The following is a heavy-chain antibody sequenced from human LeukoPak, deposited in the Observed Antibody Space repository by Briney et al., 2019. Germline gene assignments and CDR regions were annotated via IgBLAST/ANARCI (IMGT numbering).Heavy chain of an antibody. CDR3: TRDQSRPEPVVPAAGLGY. V-gene: IGHV3-49*04. CDR2: IRSKAYGGTT. CDR1: GFTFGDYA. Sequence: PGGSLRLSCTASGFTFGDYAMSWVRQAPGKGLEWVGFIRSKAYGGTTEYAASVKGRFTISRDDSKSIAYLQMNSLKTEDTAVYYCTRDQSRPEPVVPAAGLGYWGQGTLVTVSS. D-gene: IGHD2-2*01. J-gene: IGHJ4*02.